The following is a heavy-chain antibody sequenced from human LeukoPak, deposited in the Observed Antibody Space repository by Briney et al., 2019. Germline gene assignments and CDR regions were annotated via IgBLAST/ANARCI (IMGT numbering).Heavy chain of an antibody. CDR3: ARAYGSGSYVYFDY. CDR1: GFTFSSYW. J-gene: IGHJ4*02. Sequence: GGSLRLSCAASGFTFSSYWMHWVREAPGKGLVWVSRINPDGSFKSYADSVKGRFTISRDNARNTLFLQVNSLRAEDTAVYYCARAYGSGSYVYFDYWGQGTLVTVSS. V-gene: IGHV3-74*01. D-gene: IGHD3-10*01. CDR2: INPDGSFK.